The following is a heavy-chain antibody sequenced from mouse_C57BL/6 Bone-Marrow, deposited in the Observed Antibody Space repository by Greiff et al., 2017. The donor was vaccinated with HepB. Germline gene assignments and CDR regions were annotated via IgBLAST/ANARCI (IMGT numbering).Heavy chain of an antibody. D-gene: IGHD2-4*01. CDR2: INPYNGGT. V-gene: IGHV1-19*01. J-gene: IGHJ4*01. CDR1: GYTFSDYY. CDR3: ARGTMITTCAMDY. Sequence: VQLQQSGPVLVKPGASVKMSCKASGYTFSDYYLNWVKQSHGKSLEWIGVINPYNGGTSYNQKFKGKATLTVDKSSSTAYMELNSLTSEDSAVYYCARGTMITTCAMDYWGQGTSVTVSS.